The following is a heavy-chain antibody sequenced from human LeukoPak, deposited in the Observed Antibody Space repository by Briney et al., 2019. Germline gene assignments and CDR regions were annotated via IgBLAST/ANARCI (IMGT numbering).Heavy chain of an antibody. Sequence: ASVKVSCKASGYTFTSYAMNWVRQAPGQGLEWMGWINTNTGNPTYAQGFTGRFVFSLDTSVSTAYLQISSLKAEDTAVYYCAREIGDTAMARINWFDPWGQGTPVTVSS. J-gene: IGHJ5*02. CDR2: INTNTGNP. CDR3: AREIGDTAMARINWFDP. CDR1: GYTFTSYA. D-gene: IGHD5-18*01. V-gene: IGHV7-4-1*02.